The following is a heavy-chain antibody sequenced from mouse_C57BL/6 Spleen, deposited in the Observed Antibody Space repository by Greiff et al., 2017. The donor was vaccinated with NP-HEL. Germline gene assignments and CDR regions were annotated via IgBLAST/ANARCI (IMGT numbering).Heavy chain of an antibody. CDR3: ARSSSERYWYFDV. V-gene: IGHV1-82*01. CDR1: GYAFSSSW. J-gene: IGHJ1*03. Sequence: VQLQQSGPELVKPGASVKISCKASGYAFSSSWMNWVKQRPGKGLEWIGRIYPGDGDTNYKGKVKGKATLTGDKSSSTAYMHRSSLTSEDSAVYFCARSSSERYWYFDVWGTGATVTVA. CDR2: IYPGDGDT. D-gene: IGHD1-1*01.